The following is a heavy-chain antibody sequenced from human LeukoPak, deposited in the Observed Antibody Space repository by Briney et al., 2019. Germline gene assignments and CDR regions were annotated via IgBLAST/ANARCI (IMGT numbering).Heavy chain of an antibody. J-gene: IGHJ4*02. D-gene: IGHD4-17*01. CDR2: ISYDGSNK. CDR1: GFTFSSYA. CDR3: ARDIWSRYDYGDTVNPP. V-gene: IGHV3-30*04. Sequence: GRSLRLSCAASGFTFSSYAMHWVRQAPGKGLEWVAVISYDGSNKYYADPVKGRFTISRDNSKSTLYLQMNSLRAEDTAVYYCARDIWSRYDYGDTVNPPWGQGTLATVSS.